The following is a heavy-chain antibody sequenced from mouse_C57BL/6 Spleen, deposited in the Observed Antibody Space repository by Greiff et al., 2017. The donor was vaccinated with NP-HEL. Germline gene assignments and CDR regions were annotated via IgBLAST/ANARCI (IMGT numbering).Heavy chain of an antibody. J-gene: IGHJ4*01. Sequence: QVQLQQSGPGLVQPSQSLSITCTVSGFSLTSYGVHWVRQSPGKGLEWLGVIWSGGSTDYNAAFISRLSISKDNSKSQVFFKMNSLQADDTAIYYCARRTTVVASYYAMDYWGQRTSVTVSS. CDR2: IWSGGST. V-gene: IGHV2-2*01. CDR1: GFSLTSYG. CDR3: ARRTTVVASYYAMDY. D-gene: IGHD1-1*01.